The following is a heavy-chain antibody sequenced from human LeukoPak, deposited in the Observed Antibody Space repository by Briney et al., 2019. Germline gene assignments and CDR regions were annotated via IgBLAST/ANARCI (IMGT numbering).Heavy chain of an antibody. D-gene: IGHD2-21*02. Sequence: ASVKVSCKPSGYTFNKYAINWVRQAPGQGLEWMGWINTNTGNPSYARDFTGRFVFSLDTSVSTAYLQISSLKAEDTAVYYCAGVSLVTYYYYQYMDVWGKGTTVTVSS. CDR2: INTNTGNP. V-gene: IGHV7-4-1*02. CDR1: GYTFNKYA. CDR3: AGVSLVTYYYYQYMDV. J-gene: IGHJ6*03.